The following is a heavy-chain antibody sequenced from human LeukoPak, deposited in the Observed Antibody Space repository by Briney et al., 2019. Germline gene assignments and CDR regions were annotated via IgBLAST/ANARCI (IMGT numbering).Heavy chain of an antibody. CDR2: IYYTGST. Sequence: PSETLSLTCTVSGGSISSYHWSWIRQPPGKGLEWIGYIYYTGSTNYNPSLKSRVTISIDTSKNQFSLKLNSVTAADTAVYYCASQSRSSGWHGYWGQGTLVTVSS. CDR3: ASQSRSSGWHGY. V-gene: IGHV4-59*08. J-gene: IGHJ4*02. CDR1: GGSISSYH. D-gene: IGHD6-19*01.